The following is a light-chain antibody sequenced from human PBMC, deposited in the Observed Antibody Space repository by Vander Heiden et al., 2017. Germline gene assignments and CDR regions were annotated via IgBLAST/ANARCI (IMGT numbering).Light chain of an antibody. J-gene: IGLJ2*01. Sequence: SVLTQPPSVSAAPGQRVPMPCTGRRSNIRAGYDVHWYQQFPGTAPKLLIYSNNNRPSGVPNRFSGSKSGTSASLAITGLQAEDEADYYCQSYNSSLSGVVFGGGTKLTVL. CDR2: SNN. CDR1: RSNIRAGYD. CDR3: QSYNSSLSGVV. V-gene: IGLV1-40*01.